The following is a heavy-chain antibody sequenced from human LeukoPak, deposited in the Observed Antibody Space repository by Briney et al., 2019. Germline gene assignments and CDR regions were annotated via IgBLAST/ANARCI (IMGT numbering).Heavy chain of an antibody. CDR2: IYYSGST. CDR3: ARVSLQVLWKNYMDV. CDR1: GGSTSSGGYY. Sequence: PSQTLSLTCTVSGGSTSSGGYYWSWIRQHPGKGLEWIGYIYYSGSTYYNPSLKSRVTISVDTSKNQFSLKLSSVTAADTAVYYCARVSLQVLWKNYMDVWGKGTTVTVSS. D-gene: IGHD2-2*01. J-gene: IGHJ6*03. V-gene: IGHV4-31*03.